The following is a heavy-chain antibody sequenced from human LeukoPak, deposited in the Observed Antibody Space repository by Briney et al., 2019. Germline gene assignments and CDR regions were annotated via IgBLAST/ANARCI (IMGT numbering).Heavy chain of an antibody. V-gene: IGHV4-59*01. Sequence: PSETLSLTCTVSGGSTSSYYWSWIRQPPGKGLEWIGYIYYSGSTNYNPSLKSRVTISVDTSKNQFSLKLSSVTAADTAVYYCARGGAPDVDYWGQGTLVTVSS. CDR3: ARGGAPDVDY. CDR1: GGSTSSYY. CDR2: IYYSGST. D-gene: IGHD1-14*01. J-gene: IGHJ4*02.